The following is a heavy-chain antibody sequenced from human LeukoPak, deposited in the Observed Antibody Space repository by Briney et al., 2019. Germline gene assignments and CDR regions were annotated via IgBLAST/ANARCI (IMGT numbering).Heavy chain of an antibody. D-gene: IGHD5-24*01. CDR3: ASGVGDGYNWFFDY. J-gene: IGHJ4*02. CDR1: GGTFSSYA. CDR2: IIPIFGTA. V-gene: IGHV1-69*13. Sequence: ASVKVSCKASGGTFSSYAISWVRQAPGQGLEWMGGIIPIFGTANYAQMFQGRVTITADESTSTAYMELSSLRSEDTAVYYCASGVGDGYNWFFDYWGQGTLVTVSS.